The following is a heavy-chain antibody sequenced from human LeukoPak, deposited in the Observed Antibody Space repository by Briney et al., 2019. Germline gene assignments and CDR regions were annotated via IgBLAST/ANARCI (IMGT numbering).Heavy chain of an antibody. CDR3: VKDTGRGDF. J-gene: IGHJ4*02. CDR2: VQNDETER. V-gene: IGHV3-30*02. D-gene: IGHD1-14*01. Sequence: GGSLRLSCAASGFIFSNYGMHWVRQAPGKGMEWVAFVQNDETERYYADSMKGRFTISIDNSKNTLYLQMSSLRDEDTAVYYCVKDTGRGDFWGQGTQVTVSS. CDR1: GFIFSNYG.